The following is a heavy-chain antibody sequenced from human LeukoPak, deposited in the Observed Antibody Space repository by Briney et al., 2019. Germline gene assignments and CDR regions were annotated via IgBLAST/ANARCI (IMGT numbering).Heavy chain of an antibody. D-gene: IGHD3-22*01. CDR1: GGTFSRYA. J-gene: IGHJ4*02. Sequence: SVKVSCKDSGGTFSRYAISWVRQAPGQGLEWMGGIIPIFGTANYAQKFQGRVTITTDESTSTAYMELSSLRSEDTAVYYCARGSHYDSSGSLFDYWGQGTLVTVSS. V-gene: IGHV1-69*05. CDR3: ARGSHYDSSGSLFDY. CDR2: IIPIFGTA.